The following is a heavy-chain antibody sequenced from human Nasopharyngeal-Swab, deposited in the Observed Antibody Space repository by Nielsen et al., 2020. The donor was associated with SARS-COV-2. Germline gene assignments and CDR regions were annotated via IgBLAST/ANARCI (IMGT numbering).Heavy chain of an antibody. D-gene: IGHD3-9*01. CDR3: ARDKAASPRYYFDL. CDR2: INPKSGRT. J-gene: IGHJ4*02. Sequence: ASVQVSCKASGYTFTGYSLHWVRQAPAQGLQWMGRINPKSGRTDYAQKFLARVTVSSDASVTTSYMELSSLTSEDTAIYYCARDKAASPRYYFDLWGQGTLVTVSP. CDR1: GYTFTGYS. V-gene: IGHV1-2*06.